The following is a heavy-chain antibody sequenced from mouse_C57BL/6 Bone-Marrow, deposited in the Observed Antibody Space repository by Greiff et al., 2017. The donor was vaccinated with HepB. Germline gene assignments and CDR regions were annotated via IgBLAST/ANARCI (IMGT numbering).Heavy chain of an antibody. D-gene: IGHD2-2*01. V-gene: IGHV3-6*01. CDR2: ISYDGSN. CDR3: ARDGGYPFAY. CDR1: GYSITSGYY. J-gene: IGHJ3*01. Sequence: EVKLMESGPGLVKPSQSLSLTCSVTGYSITSGYYWNWIRQFPGNKLEWMGYISYDGSNNYNPSLKNRISITRDTSKNQFFLKLNSVTTEDTATYYCARDGGYPFAYWGQGTLVTVSA.